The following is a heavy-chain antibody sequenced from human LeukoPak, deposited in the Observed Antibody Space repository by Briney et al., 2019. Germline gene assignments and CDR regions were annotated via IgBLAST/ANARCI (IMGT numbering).Heavy chain of an antibody. D-gene: IGHD4/OR15-4a*01. CDR2: IDPDDSYT. Sequence: GESLKISCQGSGFSFTYYWISWVHQVSGKGLEWMGRIDPDDSYTKDSPSFQGHVTISVDNSISTAYMQWSSLKASDTAMYYCARHAGDGCAFDIWGQGTMVTVSS. CDR1: GFSFTYYW. CDR3: ARHAGDGCAFDI. V-gene: IGHV5-10-1*01. J-gene: IGHJ3*02.